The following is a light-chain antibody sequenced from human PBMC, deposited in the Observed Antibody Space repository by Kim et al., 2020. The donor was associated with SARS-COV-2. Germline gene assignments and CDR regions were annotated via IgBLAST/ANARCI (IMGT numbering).Light chain of an antibody. CDR1: SATIRRNP. CDR3: AAWDDSLNGWV. Sequence: GQRCPIYCSGRSATIRRNPINWSHHIPGPAPKLRIYSNNQRPSGVPARFSGSKSGTSASLAIRGLQSEDEADYYCAAWDDSLNGWVFGGGTQLTVL. V-gene: IGLV1-44*01. J-gene: IGLJ3*02. CDR2: SNN.